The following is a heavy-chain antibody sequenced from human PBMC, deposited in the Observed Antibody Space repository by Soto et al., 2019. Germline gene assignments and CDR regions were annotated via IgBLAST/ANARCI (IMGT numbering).Heavy chain of an antibody. CDR2: ISYTGSP. V-gene: IGHV4-59*01. J-gene: IGHJ6*02. Sequence: PSETLSLTCTVSCGSINYSYWTWLRQPPWKGLEWIGYISYTGSPNYNASLKIRLTISVETSKNQFSLKLSSVTAADTALYYCARVNYGDYYYGMDVWGQGTKVTVS. D-gene: IGHD4-17*01. CDR3: ARVNYGDYYYGMDV. CDR1: CGSINYSY.